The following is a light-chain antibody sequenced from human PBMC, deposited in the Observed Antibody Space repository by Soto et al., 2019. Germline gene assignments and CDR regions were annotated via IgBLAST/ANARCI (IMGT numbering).Light chain of an antibody. V-gene: IGKV3-11*01. J-gene: IGKJ2*01. Sequence: ELVLTQSPAPLSLSPGERATLSCRASPSVSSYLAWYQQKPGQAPRLLIYDASNRATGIPARFSGSGSGTDFTLTISSLEPEDFAVYYCQQRSNWPSMYTFGQGTKLEIK. CDR2: DAS. CDR3: QQRSNWPSMYT. CDR1: PSVSSY.